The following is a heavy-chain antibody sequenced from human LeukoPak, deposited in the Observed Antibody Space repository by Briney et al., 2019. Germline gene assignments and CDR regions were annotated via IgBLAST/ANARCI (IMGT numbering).Heavy chain of an antibody. CDR1: GYIFINYG. V-gene: IGHV1-18*01. J-gene: IGHJ4*02. Sequence: ASVKVSCKTSGYIFINYGFHWVRHAPGQGLVWMGWISAKTGNTNYALKHQGRVTLTTDASTNTAYMEVRRLTSDDTAIYYCARVRSGSEDVGDFWGQGTLVTVSS. CDR2: ISAKTGNT. CDR3: ARVRSGSEDVGDF. D-gene: IGHD1-26*01.